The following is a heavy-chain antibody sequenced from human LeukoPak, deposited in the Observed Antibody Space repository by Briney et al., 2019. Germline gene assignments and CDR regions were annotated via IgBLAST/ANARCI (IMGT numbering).Heavy chain of an antibody. CDR3: ARDKTRGLGYSYSKSGNYFDY. CDR1: GFPFRSYE. D-gene: IGHD5-18*01. J-gene: IGHJ4*02. V-gene: IGHV3-48*03. CDR2: ISRSDTTI. Sequence: PGGSLRLSCVASGFPFRSYEMNWVRQAPGKGLEWVSYISRSDTTINYADSVKGRFTISRDNAKNSLYLQMNSLRAEDTAVYSCARDKTRGLGYSYSKSGNYFDYWGQGTLVTVSS.